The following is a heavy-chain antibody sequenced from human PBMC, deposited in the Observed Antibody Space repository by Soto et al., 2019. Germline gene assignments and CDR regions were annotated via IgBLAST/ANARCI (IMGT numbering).Heavy chain of an antibody. D-gene: IGHD6-6*01. CDR3: AKMGGGYLPKLFHV. J-gene: IGHJ1*01. CDR2: FTAAGRNT. Sequence: GGSLRLSCAASGFTFSDFAMSWVRKAPGKGLEWVSTFTAAGRNTFYADSVKGRFTISRDNSKSTLYLHVNSLRVDDTAVYYCAKMGGGYLPKLFHVWGHGTPVPASS. V-gene: IGHV3-23*01. CDR1: GFTFSDFA.